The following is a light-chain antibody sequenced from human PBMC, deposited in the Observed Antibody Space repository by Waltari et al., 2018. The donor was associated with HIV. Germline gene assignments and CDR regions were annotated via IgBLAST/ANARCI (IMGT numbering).Light chain of an antibody. CDR1: QSINNNY. CDR3: QQFGGSYT. Sequence: DIVLTQSPGTLSLSPGERATLSCRASQSINNNYLAWYQQRRGQAPRLLIYGASSRATGIPDRFSGSGSGTDFTLSISRLEPEDSAVYYCQQFGGSYTFGQGTKLEIK. V-gene: IGKV3-20*01. J-gene: IGKJ2*01. CDR2: GAS.